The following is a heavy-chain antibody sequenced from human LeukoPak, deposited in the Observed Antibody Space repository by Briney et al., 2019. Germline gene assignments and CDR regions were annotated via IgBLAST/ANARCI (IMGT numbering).Heavy chain of an antibody. CDR2: IYYSGST. D-gene: IGHD6-19*01. CDR3: ARAVSSGWYLDWFDP. J-gene: IGHJ5*02. CDR1: GGSISSYS. V-gene: IGHV4-59*01. Sequence: SETLSLTCTVTGGSISSYSWSWIRQPPGKGREWTGYIYYSGSTNYNPSLKSRVTVSVGTSKNQFSLKLRSVSAADTAVYDCARAVSSGWYLDWFDPWGQGALVTVSS.